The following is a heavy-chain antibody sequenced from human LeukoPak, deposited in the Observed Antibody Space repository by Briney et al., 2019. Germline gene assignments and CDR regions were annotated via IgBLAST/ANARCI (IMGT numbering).Heavy chain of an antibody. CDR2: ISGNGDTT. CDR1: GFTFSTYG. CDR3: AKDNFWSAFDS. J-gene: IGHJ5*01. D-gene: IGHD3-3*01. V-gene: IGHV3-23*01. Sequence: GGSLRLSCAASGFTFSTYGMSWVRQVPGKGLEWVSAISGNGDTTYYADSVKGRFTISRDNSKNTVSLQMNNLRAEDSAIFHCAKDNFWSAFDSWGQGTLVTVSS.